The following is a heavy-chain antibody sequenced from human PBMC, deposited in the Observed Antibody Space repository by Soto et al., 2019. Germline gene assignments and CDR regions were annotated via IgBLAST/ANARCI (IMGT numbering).Heavy chain of an antibody. CDR2: IYYSGST. CDR1: GDSISSHY. Sequence: SETLSLTCTVSGDSISSHYWSWIRQPPGKGLEWIGYIYYSGSTNYNPSLKSQVTISVDTSMHQFSLKLSSVTAADTAVYYCASTHDSSCFFLDTAASEICTLVLLAALPISFFGDPVPHLHCLW. J-gene: IGHJ2*01. D-gene: IGHD3-22*01. V-gene: IGHV4-59*11. CDR3: ASTHDSSCFFLDTAASEICTLVLLAALPISFFGDPVPHLHCL.